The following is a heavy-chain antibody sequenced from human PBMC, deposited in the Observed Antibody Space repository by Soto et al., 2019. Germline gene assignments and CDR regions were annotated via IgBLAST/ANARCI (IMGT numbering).Heavy chain of an antibody. CDR3: VKDTVYRGVSYYGMDV. V-gene: IGHV3-30*18. D-gene: IGHD1-26*01. Sequence: QVQLVESGGGVVQPGRSLRLSCAASGFTFSSYGMHWVRQAPGKGLEWVAVISYDGSNKYYADSVKGRFTISRDNSKNTLYLQMNSLRAEDTAVYYCVKDTVYRGVSYYGMDVWGQGTTVTVSS. CDR2: ISYDGSNK. CDR1: GFTFSSYG. J-gene: IGHJ6*02.